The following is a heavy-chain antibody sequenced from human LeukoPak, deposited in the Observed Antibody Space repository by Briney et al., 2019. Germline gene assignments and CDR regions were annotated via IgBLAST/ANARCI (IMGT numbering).Heavy chain of an antibody. V-gene: IGHV3-23*01. J-gene: IGHJ4*02. D-gene: IGHD3-22*01. CDR2: ISGSGGST. CDR3: AKADYYDSSGPFDY. Sequence: GGSLRLSCAASGFSFSSYAMVWVRQAPGKGLEWVSAISGSGGSTYYADSVKGRFTISRDNSKNTLYLQMNSLRAEDTAVYYCAKADYYDSSGPFDYWGQGTLVTVSS. CDR1: GFSFSSYA.